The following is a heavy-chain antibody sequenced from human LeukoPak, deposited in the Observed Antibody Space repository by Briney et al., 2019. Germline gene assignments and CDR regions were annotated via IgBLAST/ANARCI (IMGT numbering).Heavy chain of an antibody. J-gene: IGHJ3*01. Sequence: ASVKVSCKASGYTLTNNHLYWVRQAPGQGLEWMGWIDPNSGVTNFAQNFQGRLTMTTDTSINTARMELSRLTSDDTTVYYCARELGINAFDVWGQGTLVTVSS. CDR1: GYTLTNNH. CDR2: IDPNSGVT. D-gene: IGHD1-26*01. V-gene: IGHV1-2*02. CDR3: ARELGINAFDV.